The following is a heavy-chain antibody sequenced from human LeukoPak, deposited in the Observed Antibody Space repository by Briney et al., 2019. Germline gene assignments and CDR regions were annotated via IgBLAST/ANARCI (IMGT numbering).Heavy chain of an antibody. J-gene: IGHJ4*02. CDR2: ISAYTGNT. V-gene: IGHV1-18*01. D-gene: IGHD6-6*01. CDR1: GYPFTSYG. CDR3: ARSYSSSSNFDY. Sequence: ASVKVSCKASGYPFTSYGITWVRQAPGQGPEWMGWISAYTGNTNHAQKFQGRVSMTTGTSTTTAYMELRSLRSGDTAVYYCARSYSSSSNFDYWGQGTLVTVSS.